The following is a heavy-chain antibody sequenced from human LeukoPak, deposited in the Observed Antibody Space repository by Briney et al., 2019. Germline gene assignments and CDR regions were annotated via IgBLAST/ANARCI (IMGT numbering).Heavy chain of an antibody. CDR3: SRDYSDRSDAFDI. D-gene: IGHD4-17*01. CDR2: ITAYNGNT. Sequence: ESVSHQTSVYTLTPYTICKVRQTPGQEREWMGWITAYNGNTNYAQKIQGRVTMTRDTSISTAYMELRRLRSDDTAVYYCSRDYSDRSDAFDIWGRGLWSPSLQ. CDR1: VYTLTPYT. J-gene: IGHJ3*02. V-gene: IGHV1-18*01.